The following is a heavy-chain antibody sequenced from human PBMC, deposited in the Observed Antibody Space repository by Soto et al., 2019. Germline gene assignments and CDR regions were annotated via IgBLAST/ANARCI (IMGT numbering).Heavy chain of an antibody. D-gene: IGHD3-10*01. Sequence: QVQLQESGPGLVKPSQTLSLRCSVSGDAISSGTYYWTWVRQHPGEGLEWIGNIYYTGTTYYNPSLRSRVTMSVDTSKNQFSLNLNSVTAADTAVYYCARSHGSFGRDFYYYMDVWGKGTTVTVSS. CDR1: GDAISSGTYY. V-gene: IGHV4-31*03. J-gene: IGHJ6*03. CDR2: IYYTGTT. CDR3: ARSHGSFGRDFYYYMDV.